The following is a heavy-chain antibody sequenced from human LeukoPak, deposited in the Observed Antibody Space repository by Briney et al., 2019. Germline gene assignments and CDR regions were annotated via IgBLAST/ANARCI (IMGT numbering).Heavy chain of an antibody. V-gene: IGHV3-30*18. Sequence: GGSLRLSCAASGITFSSYGMHWVRQAPGKGLEWVAVISYDGSNKYYADSVKGRFTISRDNSKNTLYLQMNSLRAEDTAVYYCAKGSGSYFDYWGQGTLVTVSS. J-gene: IGHJ4*02. CDR3: AKGSGSYFDY. D-gene: IGHD1-26*01. CDR1: GITFSSYG. CDR2: ISYDGSNK.